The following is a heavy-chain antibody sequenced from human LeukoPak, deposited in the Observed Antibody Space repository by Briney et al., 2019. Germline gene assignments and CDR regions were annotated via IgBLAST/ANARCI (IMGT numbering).Heavy chain of an antibody. CDR2: IRPSGDNT. CDR3: AKGGVVGAGVGDYYYMDV. CDR1: GFTFSSYG. D-gene: IGHD1-26*01. J-gene: IGHJ6*03. V-gene: IGHV3-23*01. Sequence: GGSLRLSCAASGFTFSSYGMSWVRQAPGRGLEWVSSIRPSGDNTYYGDSVKGRFTISRDNSKNTVYLQMNNLRAEDTAVYYCAKGGVVGAGVGDYYYMDVWGKGTTVTVSS.